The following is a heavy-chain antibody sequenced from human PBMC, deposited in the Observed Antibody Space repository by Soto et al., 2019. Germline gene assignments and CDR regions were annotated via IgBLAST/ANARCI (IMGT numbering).Heavy chain of an antibody. Sequence: EVQLVESGGGLVKPGESLRVSCAASGFSFTSYTMNWVRQTQGKGLEWVASISAGGRSIYYADSLKGRSTVSRDNAKSSLYLQMNSLRAEDTAIYYCARSTPGNPFDIWGQGTMVTVSA. J-gene: IGHJ3*02. V-gene: IGHV3-21*06. CDR1: GFSFTSYT. CDR2: ISAGGRSI. CDR3: ARSTPGNPFDI. D-gene: IGHD3-10*01.